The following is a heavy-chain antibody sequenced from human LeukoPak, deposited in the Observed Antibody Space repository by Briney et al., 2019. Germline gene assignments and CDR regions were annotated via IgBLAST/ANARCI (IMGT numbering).Heavy chain of an antibody. CDR1: GGSISSYY. V-gene: IGHV4-59*01. D-gene: IGHD2-15*01. Sequence: SETLSLTCTVSGGSISSYYWSWVRQPPGKGLEWIGYIYYSGSTNYNPSLTSRVTISVDTSKNQFSLKLSSVTAADTAVYYCARGDIGLDVWGQGTTVTVSS. CDR3: ARGDIGLDV. CDR2: IYYSGST. J-gene: IGHJ6*02.